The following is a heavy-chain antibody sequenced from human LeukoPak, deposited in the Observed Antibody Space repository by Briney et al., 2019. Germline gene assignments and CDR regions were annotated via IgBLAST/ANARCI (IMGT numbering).Heavy chain of an antibody. CDR1: GFTVDDNA. D-gene: IGHD3-3*01. Sequence: GRSLSLSCAVDGFTVDDNATGSVRQAPGECMGWVTGISWNSCNIGYADSVKGRFNIYRDKAKNSLYLQINSLRAEDMALYYCAKGRDFWSGFDYWGQGTLVTVSS. CDR2: ISWNSCNI. V-gene: IGHV3-9*03. J-gene: IGHJ4*02. CDR3: AKGRDFWSGFDY.